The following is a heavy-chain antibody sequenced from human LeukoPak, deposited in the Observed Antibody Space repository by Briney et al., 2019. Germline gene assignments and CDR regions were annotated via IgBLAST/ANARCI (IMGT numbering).Heavy chain of an antibody. CDR2: IGGSGGTT. Sequence: GGSLRLSCAASGFTFSRYAMSWVRQAPGKGLEWVSSIGGSGGTTYYADSVQGRFTISGDNAENTLYLQMNSLRAEDTAVYYCARSGRGGAFDIWGHGTMVTVSS. D-gene: IGHD1-26*01. CDR3: ARSGRGGAFDI. V-gene: IGHV3-23*01. J-gene: IGHJ3*02. CDR1: GFTFSRYA.